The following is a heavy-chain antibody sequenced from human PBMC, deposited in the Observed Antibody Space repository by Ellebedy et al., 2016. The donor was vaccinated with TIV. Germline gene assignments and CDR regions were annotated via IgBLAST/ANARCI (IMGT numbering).Heavy chain of an antibody. CDR3: AREGDTAMDHGMDV. J-gene: IGHJ6*02. D-gene: IGHD5-18*01. V-gene: IGHV3-48*01. CDR2: ISISGSTI. CDR1: GFTFTGYG. Sequence: GESLKISCAASGFTFTGYGMHWVRQAPGKGLEWVSYISISGSTIYYADSVKGRITISRDNAKNSLYRQRNRLRAEDTAVYYCAREGDTAMDHGMDVWGQGTTVTVSS.